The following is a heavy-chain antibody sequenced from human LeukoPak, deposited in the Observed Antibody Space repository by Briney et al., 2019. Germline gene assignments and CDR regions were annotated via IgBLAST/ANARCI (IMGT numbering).Heavy chain of an antibody. Sequence: GGSLRLSCAASGFTFSIYAIHWVHQAPGKGLEWVAVISHDGSTKYYADSVKGRFTISRGNSKNTLYLQMDTLGGEDTAVYYCARAVVGKEDLDYWGQGTLVTVSS. CDR3: ARAVVGKEDLDY. V-gene: IGHV3-30*04. D-gene: IGHD6-19*01. J-gene: IGHJ4*02. CDR1: GFTFSIYA. CDR2: ISHDGSTK.